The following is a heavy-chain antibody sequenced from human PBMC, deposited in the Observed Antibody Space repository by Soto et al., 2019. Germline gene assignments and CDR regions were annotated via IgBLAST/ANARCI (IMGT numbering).Heavy chain of an antibody. CDR2: IYSGGST. V-gene: IGHV3-53*02. D-gene: IGHD5-12*01. CDR1: GFTVSSNY. Sequence: EVQLVETGGGLIQPGGSLRLSCAASGFTVSSNYMSWVRQAQGKGLEWVSVIYSGGSTYYADSVKGRFTISRDNSKNTLYLQMNSLRAEDTAVYYCAMFIVATPSVGMDVWGQGTTVTVSS. J-gene: IGHJ6*02. CDR3: AMFIVATPSVGMDV.